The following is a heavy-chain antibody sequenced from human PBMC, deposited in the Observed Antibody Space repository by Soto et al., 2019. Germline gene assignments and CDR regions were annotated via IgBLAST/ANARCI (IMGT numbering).Heavy chain of an antibody. CDR3: ARESSSQSDALDI. V-gene: IGHV6-1*01. Sequence: SQTLSLTCAISGDSVSSNSAAWNWIRQSPSRGLEWLGRTYYRSRWSNDYAVSVKSRLTINPDTSKNQFSLQLNSVTPEDTAVYYCARESSSQSDALDIWGQGTMVTVSS. J-gene: IGHJ3*02. D-gene: IGHD6-13*01. CDR1: GDSVSSNSAA. CDR2: TYYRSRWSN.